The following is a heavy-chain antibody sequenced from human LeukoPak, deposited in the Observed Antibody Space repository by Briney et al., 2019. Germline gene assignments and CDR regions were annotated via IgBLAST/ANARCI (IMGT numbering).Heavy chain of an antibody. Sequence: GGSLRLSCAASGFTFSSYAMSWVRQAPGKGLEWVANIKQDGSEKYYVDSVKGRFTISRDNANNSLYLQMNSLGAEDTAVYFCAVGNWGIDYWGQGTLVTVSS. D-gene: IGHD7-27*01. V-gene: IGHV3-7*01. CDR2: IKQDGSEK. CDR3: AVGNWGIDY. J-gene: IGHJ4*02. CDR1: GFTFSSYA.